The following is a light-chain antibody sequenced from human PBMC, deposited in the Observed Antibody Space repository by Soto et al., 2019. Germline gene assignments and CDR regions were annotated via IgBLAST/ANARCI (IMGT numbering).Light chain of an antibody. J-gene: IGKJ1*01. CDR3: QQYNSWPQT. CDR1: QSVSSN. CDR2: GAS. V-gene: IGKV3-15*01. Sequence: EIVMTQSPATLSVSPGERATLSCRARQSVSSNLAWYQQKPGQAPRVLIYGASTRATGIPARFSGSWAGTDFPLTISSLQSEDFAVYYCQQYNSWPQTFGQGTKVEIK.